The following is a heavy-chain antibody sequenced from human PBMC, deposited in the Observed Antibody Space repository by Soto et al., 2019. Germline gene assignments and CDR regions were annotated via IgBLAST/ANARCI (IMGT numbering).Heavy chain of an antibody. D-gene: IGHD2-15*01. CDR1: GCAFSKYA. CDR3: AKEWSQGYYFDY. J-gene: IGHJ4*02. CDR2: ISGGGGTT. V-gene: IGHV3-23*01. Sequence: EVQLLESGGDLVQPGGSLRLSWAASGCAFSKYAMNWVRQAPGKGLEWVSVISGGGGTTYYSDSLKGRFTISRDISQKTLYLQMRSLRGDDTAVYYCAKEWSQGYYFDYWGQGTLVIVS.